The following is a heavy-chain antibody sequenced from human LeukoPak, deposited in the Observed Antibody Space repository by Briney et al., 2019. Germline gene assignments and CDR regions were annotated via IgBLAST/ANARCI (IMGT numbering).Heavy chain of an antibody. V-gene: IGHV4-59*01. J-gene: IGHJ5*02. CDR3: ARPVTMGRGVTPWFDP. D-gene: IGHD3-10*01. CDR1: GGSISSYY. CDR2: IYYSGST. Sequence: SETLSLTCTVSGGSISSYYWSWIRQPPGKGLEWIGFIYYSGSTNYNPSLKSRVTISVDTSKNQFSLKLNSVTAADTAVYYCARPVTMGRGVTPWFDPWGQGTLVTVSS.